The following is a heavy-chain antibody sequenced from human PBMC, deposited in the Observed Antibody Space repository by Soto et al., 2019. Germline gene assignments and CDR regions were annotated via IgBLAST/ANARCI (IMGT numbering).Heavy chain of an antibody. Sequence: PSETLSLTCTVSGGSISSYYWSWIRQPPGKGLEWIGYIYYSGSTNYNPSLKSRVTISVDTSKNQFSLKLSSVTAADTAVYYCARDKRERYCGGDCYSGPDWFDPWGQGTLVTVSS. CDR1: GGSISSYY. CDR3: ARDKRERYCGGDCYSGPDWFDP. CDR2: IYYSGST. D-gene: IGHD2-21*02. V-gene: IGHV4-59*01. J-gene: IGHJ5*02.